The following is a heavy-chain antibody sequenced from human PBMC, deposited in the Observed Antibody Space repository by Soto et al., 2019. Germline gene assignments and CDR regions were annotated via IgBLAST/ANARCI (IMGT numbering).Heavy chain of an antibody. Sequence: SETLSLTCAVYGGSFSGYYWSWIRQPPGKGLEWIGEINHSGSPNYNPSLKSRVTISVDTSKNQFSLKLSSVTAADTAVYYCARLLGSGRIYFHQWGRGNLVTV. CDR2: INHSGSP. J-gene: IGHJ4*02. CDR3: ARLLGSGRIYFHQ. CDR1: GGSFSGYY. D-gene: IGHD3-10*02. V-gene: IGHV4-34*01.